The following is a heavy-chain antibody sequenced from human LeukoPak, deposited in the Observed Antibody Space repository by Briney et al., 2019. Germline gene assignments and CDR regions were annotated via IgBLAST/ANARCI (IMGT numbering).Heavy chain of an antibody. CDR2: INPNSGAT. Sequence: GASVTVSCTASGYTFSDYYIQWVRQAPGQGLEWVGRINPNSGATSFAQKFQGRVTTTRDTSINTAYMELNRLRSDDTAVYYCARHRMYGANSAPFDAWGQGTLVTVSS. D-gene: IGHD4-23*01. J-gene: IGHJ5*02. CDR3: ARHRMYGANSAPFDA. V-gene: IGHV1-2*06. CDR1: GYTFSDYY.